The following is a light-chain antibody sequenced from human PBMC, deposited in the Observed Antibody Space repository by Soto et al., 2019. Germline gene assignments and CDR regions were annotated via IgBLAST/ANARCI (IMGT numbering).Light chain of an antibody. CDR1: QGIDSY. CDR3: QQVNTFLGTT. V-gene: IGKV1-9*01. CDR2: AAS. J-gene: IGKJ4*02. Sequence: DIQLTQSPSFLSASVGDRVTITCRASQGIDSYLAWYQQKPGEAPKLLIYAASTLQDGVPSRFSGSGSGTECTLTISSLQPEDFATDYCQQVNTFLGTTFGGGTKVEIK.